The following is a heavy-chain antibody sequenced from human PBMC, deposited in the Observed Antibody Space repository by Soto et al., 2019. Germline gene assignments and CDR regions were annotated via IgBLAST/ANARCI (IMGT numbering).Heavy chain of an antibody. D-gene: IGHD6-13*01. CDR1: GFTFSSYA. J-gene: IGHJ6*02. CDR2: ISGSGGST. Sequence: EVQLLESGGGLVQPGGSLRVSCAASGFTFSSYAMSWVRQAPGKGLEWVSAISGSGGSTYYADSVKGRFTISRDNSKNTLYLQTNSLRAEDTAVYYCARVMYSSSWYFYYYSMDVWGQGTTVTVSS. V-gene: IGHV3-23*01. CDR3: ARVMYSSSWYFYYYSMDV.